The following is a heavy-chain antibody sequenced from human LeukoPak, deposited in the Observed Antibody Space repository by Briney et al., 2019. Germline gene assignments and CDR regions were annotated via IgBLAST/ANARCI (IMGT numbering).Heavy chain of an antibody. V-gene: IGHV3-9*01. Sequence: GGSLRLSCAASGFTFDDYAMHWVRQAPGKGLEWVSGISWNSGSIGYADSVKGRFTIPRDNAKNSLYLQMNSLRAEDTALYYCAKDIGLRDYSNYFFDYWGQGTLVTVSS. CDR1: GFTFDDYA. D-gene: IGHD4-11*01. CDR2: ISWNSGSI. CDR3: AKDIGLRDYSNYFFDY. J-gene: IGHJ4*02.